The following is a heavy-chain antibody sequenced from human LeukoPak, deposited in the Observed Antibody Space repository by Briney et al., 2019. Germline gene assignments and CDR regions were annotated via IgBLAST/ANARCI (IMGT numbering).Heavy chain of an antibody. J-gene: IGHJ6*03. CDR3: ARNDCSSTSCYGYFYYYYYMDV. CDR1: GFTFSSSW. D-gene: IGHD2-2*01. V-gene: IGHV3-7*01. CDR2: IKQDGSEK. Sequence: GGSLRLSCAASGFTFSSSWTHWVRQAPGKGLEWVANIKQDGSEKYYVDSVKGRFTISRDNAKNSLYLQMNSLRAEDTAVYYCARNDCSSTSCYGYFYYYYYMDVWGKGTTVTISS.